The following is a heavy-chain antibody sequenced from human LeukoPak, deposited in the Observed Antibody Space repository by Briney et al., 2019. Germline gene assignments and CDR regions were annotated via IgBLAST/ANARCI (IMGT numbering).Heavy chain of an antibody. Sequence: SETLSLTCAVYGGSFSGYYWSWIRQPPGKGLEWIGEINHSGSTNYNPSLKSRVTISVDTSKNQFSLKLSSVTAADTAVYYCARGRPHEYYDSLTGYYSPYYFDYWGQGTLVTVSS. V-gene: IGHV4-34*01. CDR1: GGSFSGYY. CDR3: ARGRPHEYYDSLTGYYSPYYFDY. J-gene: IGHJ4*02. CDR2: INHSGST. D-gene: IGHD3-9*01.